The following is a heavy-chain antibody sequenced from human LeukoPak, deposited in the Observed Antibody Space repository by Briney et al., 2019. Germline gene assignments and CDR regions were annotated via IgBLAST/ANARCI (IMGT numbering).Heavy chain of an antibody. J-gene: IGHJ4*02. Sequence: GGSLRLSCAASGFTFSSYAMSWVRQAPGKGLEWVSAISGSGGSTYYADSVKGRFTISRDNSKNTLYLQMNSLRAEDTAVYYCAKDPIPYTLYSGSYTFDYWGQGTLVTVSS. CDR2: ISGSGGST. D-gene: IGHD1-26*01. CDR3: AKDPIPYTLYSGSYTFDY. CDR1: GFTFSSYA. V-gene: IGHV3-23*01.